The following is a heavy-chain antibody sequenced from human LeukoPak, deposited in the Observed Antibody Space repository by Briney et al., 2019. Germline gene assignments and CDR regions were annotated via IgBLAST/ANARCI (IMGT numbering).Heavy chain of an antibody. CDR1: GGSISSSSYY. Sequence: SETLSLTCTVSGGSISSSSYYWGWIRQPPGKGLEWIGDINHSGSTNYNPSLKSRVAISVDTSKNQFSLRLNSVTAADTAVYYCARHDRYSGSYHWGQGSLVTVSS. V-gene: IGHV4-39*01. J-gene: IGHJ5*02. D-gene: IGHD1-26*01. CDR3: ARHDRYSGSYH. CDR2: INHSGST.